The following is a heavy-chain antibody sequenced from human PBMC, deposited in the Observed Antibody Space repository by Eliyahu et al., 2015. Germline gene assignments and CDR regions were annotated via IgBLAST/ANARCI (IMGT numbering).Heavy chain of an antibody. CDR3: ARDSSSWYYYYYGMDV. Sequence: EVQLVESGGGLVQPGGSLXLSCAASGFTFSXYSINWVRQAPGKGLEGVAYISSSSSTIYYADSVKGRFTISRDNAKNSLYLQMNSLRDDDTAVYYCARDSSSWYYYYYGMDVWGQGTTVTVSS. CDR2: ISSSSSTI. J-gene: IGHJ6*02. CDR1: GFTFSXYS. V-gene: IGHV3-48*02. D-gene: IGHD6-13*01.